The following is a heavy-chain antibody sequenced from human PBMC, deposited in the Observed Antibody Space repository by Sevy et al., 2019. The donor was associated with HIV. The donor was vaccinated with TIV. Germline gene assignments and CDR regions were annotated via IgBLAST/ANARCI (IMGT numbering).Heavy chain of an antibody. CDR3: ARGYYDILTGYPHPHY. CDR1: GFTFSSYA. Sequence: GGSLRLSCAASGFTFSSYAMHWVRQAPGKGLEWVAVISYDGSNKYYADSVKGRFTISRDNSKNTLYLQMNSLRAEDTAVYYCARGYYDILTGYPHPHYWGQGTLVTVSS. V-gene: IGHV3-30-3*01. D-gene: IGHD3-9*01. CDR2: ISYDGSNK. J-gene: IGHJ4*02.